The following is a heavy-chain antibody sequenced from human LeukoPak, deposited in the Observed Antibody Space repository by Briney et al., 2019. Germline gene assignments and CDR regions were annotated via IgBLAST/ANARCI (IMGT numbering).Heavy chain of an antibody. D-gene: IGHD6-13*01. J-gene: IGHJ4*02. CDR3: ARSGGYSSSWSL. Sequence: SETLSLTCTVSGGSISSSSYSWGWIRQPPGKGLDWIGSIYYSGSTYYNPSLKSRVTISVDTSKNQFSLKLNSVTAADTAVYYCARSGGYSSSWSLWGQGTLVTVSS. V-gene: IGHV4-39*07. CDR2: IYYSGST. CDR1: GGSISSSSYS.